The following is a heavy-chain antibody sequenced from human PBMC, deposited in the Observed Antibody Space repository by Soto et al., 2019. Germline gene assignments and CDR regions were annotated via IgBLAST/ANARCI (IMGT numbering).Heavy chain of an antibody. J-gene: IGHJ6*02. CDR2: IYYSGST. V-gene: IGHV4-59*01. CDR1: VGSISSYY. D-gene: IGHD2-15*01. Sequence: ETLSLTCTVSVGSISSYYWSWIRQPPGKGLEWIGYIYYSGSTNYNPSLKSRVTISVDTSKNQFSLKLSSVTAADTAVYYCARSRAGYYPHYYYYGMDVWGQGTTVTVSS. CDR3: ARSRAGYYPHYYYYGMDV.